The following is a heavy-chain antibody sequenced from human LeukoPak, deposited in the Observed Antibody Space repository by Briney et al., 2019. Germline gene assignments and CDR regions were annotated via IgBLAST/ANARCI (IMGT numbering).Heavy chain of an antibody. D-gene: IGHD6-13*01. Sequence: GGSLRLSCAASGFTVSSNYMSWVRQAPGKGLEWVSVIYSGGSTYYADSVKGRFTISRDSSKNTLYLQMNSLRAEDTAVYYCARDSSWGIAAAGTGDYYYYYYMDVWGKGTTVTVSS. CDR2: IYSGGST. V-gene: IGHV3-53*01. CDR3: ARDSSWGIAAAGTGDYYYYYYMDV. J-gene: IGHJ6*03. CDR1: GFTVSSNY.